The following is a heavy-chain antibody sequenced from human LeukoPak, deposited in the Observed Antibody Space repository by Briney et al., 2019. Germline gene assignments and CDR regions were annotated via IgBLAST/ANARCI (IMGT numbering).Heavy chain of an antibody. V-gene: IGHV1-18*01. CDR2: ISGYNGNK. J-gene: IGHJ4*02. D-gene: IGHD3-22*01. CDR3: ARGQTSGSLDY. CDR1: GYTFTSYG. Sequence: ASVKVSCKASGYTFTSYGISWVRQAPGQGLEWMGWISGYNGNKNYVQKLRGRVTMTRNTSISTAYMELSSLRSEDTAVYYCARGQTSGSLDYWGQGTLVTVSS.